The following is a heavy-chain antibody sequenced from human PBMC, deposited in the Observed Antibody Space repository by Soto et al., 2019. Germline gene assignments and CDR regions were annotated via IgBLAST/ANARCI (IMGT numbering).Heavy chain of an antibody. V-gene: IGHV3-23*01. CDR1: GFTFSSYA. Sequence: GGSLRLSCAASGFTFSSYAMSWVRQAPGKGLEWVSAISGSGGSTYYADSVKGRFTISRDNSKNTLYLQMNSLRAEDTAVYYCAKSVVRGVIRSYFDYWGQGTLVTVSS. D-gene: IGHD3-10*01. CDR2: ISGSGGST. CDR3: AKSVVRGVIRSYFDY. J-gene: IGHJ4*02.